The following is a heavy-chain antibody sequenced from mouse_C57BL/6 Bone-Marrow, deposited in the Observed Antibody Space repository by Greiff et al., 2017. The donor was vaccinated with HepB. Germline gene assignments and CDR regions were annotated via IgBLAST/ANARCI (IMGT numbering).Heavy chain of an antibody. V-gene: IGHV5-4*01. CDR1: GFTFSSYA. CDR2: ISDGGSYT. D-gene: IGHD1-1*01. J-gene: IGHJ4*01. CDR3: ARDKSYGSSYAMDY. Sequence: EVQLQQSGGGLVKPGGSLKLSCAASGFTFSSYAMSWVRQTPEKRLEWVATISDGGSYTYYPDNVKGRFTISRDNAKNNLYLQMSHLKSEDTAMYYCARDKSYGSSYAMDYWGQGTSVTVSS.